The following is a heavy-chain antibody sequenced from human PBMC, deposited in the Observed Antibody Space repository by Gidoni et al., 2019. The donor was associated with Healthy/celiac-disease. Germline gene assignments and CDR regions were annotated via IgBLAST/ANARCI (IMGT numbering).Heavy chain of an antibody. V-gene: IGHV3-74*01. CDR1: GFTFSSYW. CDR2: INSDGSST. D-gene: IGHD1-26*01. Sequence: EVQLVESGGGLVQPGGSLRLSCAPHGFTFSSYWMHWVRQAPGKGLVWVSRINSDGSSTSYADSVKGRFTISRDNAKNTLYLQMNRLRAEDTAVYYCARDGVGARGWFDPWGQGTLVTVSS. J-gene: IGHJ5*02. CDR3: ARDGVGARGWFDP.